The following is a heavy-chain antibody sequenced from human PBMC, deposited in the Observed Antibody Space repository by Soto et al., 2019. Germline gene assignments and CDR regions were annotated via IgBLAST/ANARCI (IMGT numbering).Heavy chain of an antibody. D-gene: IGHD2-8*01. V-gene: IGHV4-34*01. CDR2: INHSGST. CDR3: ARQVLVAPQFDL. Sequence: SETLSLTCAVYGGSFSGYYWSWIRQPPGKGLEWIGEINHSGSTNYNPSIKSRVTISVDTSKNQFSQKLSSVTAADTAVYYCARQVLVAPQFDLWGQGTLVTVS. J-gene: IGHJ4*02. CDR1: GGSFSGYY.